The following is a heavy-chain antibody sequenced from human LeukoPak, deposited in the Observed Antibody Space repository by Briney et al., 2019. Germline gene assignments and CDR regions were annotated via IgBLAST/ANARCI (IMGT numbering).Heavy chain of an antibody. J-gene: IGHJ4*02. V-gene: IGHV1-69*02. CDR2: IIPILGIA. CDR3: ASHSSSKRYYFDY. Sequence: SVKVSCKASGGTFSSYTVSWVRQAPGQGLEWMGRIIPILGIANYAQKFQGRVTITADKSTSTAYMELSSLRSEDTAVYYCASHSSSKRYYFDYWGQGTLVTVSS. D-gene: IGHD6-6*01. CDR1: GGTFSSYT.